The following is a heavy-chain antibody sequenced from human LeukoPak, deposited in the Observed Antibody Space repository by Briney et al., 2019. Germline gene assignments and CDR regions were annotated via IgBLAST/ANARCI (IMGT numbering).Heavy chain of an antibody. Sequence: ASVKVSCKVSGYTFTDYHMHWVQQAPGKGLEWMGLVDPEDGETIYAENFQGRVTITADTSTDTAYMELSSLRSEDTALYYCATEDYYDSSAYYYWGQGTLVTVPS. CDR3: ATEDYYDSSAYYY. CDR1: GYTFTDYH. CDR2: VDPEDGET. D-gene: IGHD3-22*01. J-gene: IGHJ4*02. V-gene: IGHV1-69-2*01.